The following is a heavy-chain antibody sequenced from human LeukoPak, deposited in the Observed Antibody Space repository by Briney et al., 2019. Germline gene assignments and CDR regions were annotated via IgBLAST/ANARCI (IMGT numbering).Heavy chain of an antibody. CDR1: GYTFTSYD. J-gene: IGHJ5*02. Sequence: ASVRVSCKASGYTFTSYDINWVRQATGQGLEWMGWMNPNSGNTGYAQKFQGRVTMTRNTSISTAYMELSRLRSDDTAVYYCARDVWNYGVFDPWGQGTLVTVSS. CDR3: ARDVWNYGVFDP. CDR2: MNPNSGNT. D-gene: IGHD1-7*01. V-gene: IGHV1-8*01.